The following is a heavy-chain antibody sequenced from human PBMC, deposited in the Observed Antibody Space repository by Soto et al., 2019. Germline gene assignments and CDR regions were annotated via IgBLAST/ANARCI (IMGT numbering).Heavy chain of an antibody. D-gene: IGHD3-3*01. V-gene: IGHV4-59*12. J-gene: IGHJ5*02. CDR2: IYYSGST. CDR1: GASISSYY. CDR3: ARGRRYYDFWSGYYIASWFDP. Sequence: SETLSLTCTVSGASISSYYWSWIRQPPGKGLGWIGYIYYSGSTNYNPSLKSRVTISVDTSKNQFSLKLSSVTAADTAVYYCARGRRYYDFWSGYYIASWFDPWGQGTLVTVSS.